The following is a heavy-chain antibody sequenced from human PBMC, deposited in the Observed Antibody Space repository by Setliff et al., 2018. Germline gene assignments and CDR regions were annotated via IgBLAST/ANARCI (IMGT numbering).Heavy chain of an antibody. Sequence: SETLSLTCNVSGASISSGSHYWSWIRQSAGEKPTWIGHVYSTGSTNYNPSFESRVSISVDKSNNQFSLKMTSGTAADTAMYYCVRDRYGRNSDGSGVYNWFDSWGQGILVTVSS. CDR1: GASISSGSHY. CDR2: VYSTGST. V-gene: IGHV4-61*09. D-gene: IGHD2-15*01. J-gene: IGHJ5*01. CDR3: VRDRYGRNSDGSGVYNWFDS.